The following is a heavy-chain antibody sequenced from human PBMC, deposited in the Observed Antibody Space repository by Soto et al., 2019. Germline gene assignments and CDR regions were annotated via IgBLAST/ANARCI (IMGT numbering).Heavy chain of an antibody. J-gene: IGHJ1*01. Sequence: SETLSLTCAVYGGSFSGYYWRWIRQPPGTALEWIGGINHSGSTNYNPSLKSRVTISVDTSKNQFSLKLSSVTAADTAVYYCARTRRYYYDSSGSSYFQHWGQGTLVTVSS. D-gene: IGHD3-22*01. CDR1: GGSFSGYY. CDR3: ARTRRYYYDSSGSSYFQH. CDR2: INHSGST. V-gene: IGHV4-34*01.